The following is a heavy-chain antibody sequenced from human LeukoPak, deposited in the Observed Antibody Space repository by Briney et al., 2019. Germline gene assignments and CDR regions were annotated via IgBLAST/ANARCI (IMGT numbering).Heavy chain of an antibody. Sequence: GGSLRLSCAASGFTFSSYGMHWVRQAPGKGLEWVAVISYDGSNKYYADSVKGRFTISRDNSKNTLYLQMNSLRAEDTAVYYCAKGLSRDYYDSRDFDYWGQGTLVTVSS. D-gene: IGHD3-22*01. CDR2: ISYDGSNK. CDR3: AKGLSRDYYDSRDFDY. V-gene: IGHV3-30*18. CDR1: GFTFSSYG. J-gene: IGHJ4*02.